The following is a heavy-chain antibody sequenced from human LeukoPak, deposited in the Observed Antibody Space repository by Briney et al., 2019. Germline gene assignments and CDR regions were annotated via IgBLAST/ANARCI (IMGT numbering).Heavy chain of an antibody. CDR3: KAVPAAIDRSGNWFDP. CDR1: GGSISSSVYY. J-gene: IGHJ5*02. CDR2: IYYSGST. D-gene: IGHD2-2*01. Sequence: SETLSLTCTVSGGSISSSVYYWGWIRQPPGKGLEWIGSIYYSGSTYYDPSLKSRVTISVDTSKNQFSLQLSSVTAADTAVYYCKAVPAAIDRSGNWFDPWGQGTLVTVSS. V-gene: IGHV4-39*01.